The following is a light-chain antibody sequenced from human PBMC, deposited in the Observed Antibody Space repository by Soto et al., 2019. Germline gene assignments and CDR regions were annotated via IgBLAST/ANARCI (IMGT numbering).Light chain of an antibody. J-gene: IGLJ1*01. V-gene: IGLV2-18*01. CDR1: STDFVSYNR. Sequence: QSALAQPPSVSGSPGQSVTISCTGTSTDFVSYNRVSWYQQPPGTAPKLIIYEASNRPSGVPARFSGSKSGNTASLTISGLQAADEADYYCSLYTRENTYVFGTGTKGAVL. CDR2: EAS. CDR3: SLYTRENTYV.